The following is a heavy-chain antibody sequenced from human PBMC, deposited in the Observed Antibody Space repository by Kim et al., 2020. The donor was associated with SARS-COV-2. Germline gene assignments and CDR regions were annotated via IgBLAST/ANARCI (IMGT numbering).Heavy chain of an antibody. CDR2: ISYDGSNK. V-gene: IGHV3-30*18. D-gene: IGHD3-22*01. Sequence: GGSLRLSCAASGFTFSSYGMHWVRQAPGKGLEWVAVISYDGSNKYYADSVKGRFTISRDNSKNTMYLQMNSLRAEDTAVYYCAKDYYDSSGYYSNWFDPWGQGTLVTVSS. J-gene: IGHJ5*02. CDR3: AKDYYDSSGYYSNWFDP. CDR1: GFTFSSYG.